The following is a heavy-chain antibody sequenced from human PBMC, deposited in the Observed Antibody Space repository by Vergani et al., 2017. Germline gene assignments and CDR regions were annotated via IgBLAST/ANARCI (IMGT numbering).Heavy chain of an antibody. D-gene: IGHD6-19*01. V-gene: IGHV1-18*01. Sequence: QVQLVQSGAEVKKPGASVKVSCKASGYTFTSYGISWVRQAPGQGLEWMGWINPNSGGTNYAQKFRGRVTMTTDTSTSTAYMELRSLRSEDTAVYYCARGAASIGFWARVDYWGQGTLVTVS. CDR1: GYTFTSYG. CDR2: INPNSGGT. CDR3: ARGAASIGFWARVDY. J-gene: IGHJ4*02.